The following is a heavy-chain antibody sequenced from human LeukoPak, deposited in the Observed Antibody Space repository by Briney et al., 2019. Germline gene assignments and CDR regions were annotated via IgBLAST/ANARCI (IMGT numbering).Heavy chain of an antibody. CDR2: ISASGGDT. CDR1: GFSFSEHI. J-gene: IGHJ5*02. D-gene: IGHD3-9*01. Sequence: PGGSLRLSCAASGFSFSEHIMNWVSQTPGKGLEWVSTISASGGDTYYPDSVRGRFTISRDTSKKTLYLQMSSLRAEDTAIYYCSNGDWFPWGQGTLVTVSS. CDR3: SNGDWFP. V-gene: IGHV3-23*01.